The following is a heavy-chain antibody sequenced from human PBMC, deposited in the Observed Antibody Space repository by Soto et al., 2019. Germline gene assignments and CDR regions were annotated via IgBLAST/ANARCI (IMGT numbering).Heavy chain of an antibody. CDR3: ARDHYDFWSGSPPYGMDV. CDR1: GYTFTSYG. CDR2: ISAYNGNT. D-gene: IGHD3-3*01. V-gene: IGHV1-18*04. Sequence: ASVKVSCKASGYTFTSYGISWVRQAPGQGLEWMGWISAYNGNTNYAQKLQGRVTMTTDTSTSTAYMELRSLRSDDTAVYYCARDHYDFWSGSPPYGMDVWGQGTTVTVS. J-gene: IGHJ6*02.